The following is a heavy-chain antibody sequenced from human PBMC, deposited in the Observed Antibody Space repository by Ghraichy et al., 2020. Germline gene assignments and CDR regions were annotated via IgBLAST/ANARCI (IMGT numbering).Heavy chain of an antibody. CDR2: IFYTGST. D-gene: IGHD6-19*01. CDR1: GGSISSYY. Sequence: SETLSLTCTVSGGSISSYYWSWIRLPPGKALEWIGYIFYTGSTNYNPSLKSRVSIAVDTSKNQFSLKLSSVTAADTAVYYCARMNSSFHGFDIWGQGTMVTVSS. J-gene: IGHJ3*02. CDR3: ARMNSSFHGFDI. V-gene: IGHV4-59*01.